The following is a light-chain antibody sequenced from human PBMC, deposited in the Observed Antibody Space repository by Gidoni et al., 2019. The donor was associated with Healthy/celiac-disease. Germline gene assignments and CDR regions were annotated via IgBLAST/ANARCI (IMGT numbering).Light chain of an antibody. Sequence: IVLTQSPGTLSLSPWERATLSCSASQSVSRSYLAWYQQKPGQAPSLLIYGASSRATGITDRFSGSGSGTDFTLTISRLEPEDFAVYYCKQYGSSPQTFGQGTKLEIK. CDR2: GAS. V-gene: IGKV3-20*01. CDR1: QSVSRSY. CDR3: KQYGSSPQT. J-gene: IGKJ2*01.